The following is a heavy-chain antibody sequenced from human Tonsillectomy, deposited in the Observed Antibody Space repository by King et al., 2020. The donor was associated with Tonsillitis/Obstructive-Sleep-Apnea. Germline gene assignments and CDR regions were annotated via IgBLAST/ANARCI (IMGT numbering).Heavy chain of an antibody. CDR1: GFTFSSYS. J-gene: IGHJ4*02. Sequence: VQLVESGGGLVQPGGSLRLSCSASGFTFSSYSMHWVLQAPGKGLEYVSGINNDGGYTPYADSVKGRFSISRDNSKNTLYLQMNSLRVEDTALYYCVKSLSQGLAPHDCWGRGILVTVSP. D-gene: IGHD3-3*02. CDR2: INNDGGYT. V-gene: IGHV3-64D*06. CDR3: VKSLSQGLAPHDC.